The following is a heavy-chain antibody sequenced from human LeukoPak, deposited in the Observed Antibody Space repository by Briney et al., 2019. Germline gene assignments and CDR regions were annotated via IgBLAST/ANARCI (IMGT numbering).Heavy chain of an antibody. D-gene: IGHD6-19*01. CDR1: GYTFTNYG. CDR3: ARAGGWAREDYKGDAFAI. J-gene: IGHJ3*02. CDR2: ISTYNGNT. V-gene: IGHV1-18*01. Sequence: ASVKVSCKASGYTFTNYGISWVRQAPGQGLEWMGWISTYNGNTNCAQKIQGRVTMTTDTSTSTAYMELSSLISDDTAVYYCARAGGWAREDYKGDAFAIWGQGTMVTVSS.